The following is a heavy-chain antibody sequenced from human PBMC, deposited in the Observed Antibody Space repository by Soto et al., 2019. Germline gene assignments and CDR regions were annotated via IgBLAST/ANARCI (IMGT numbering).Heavy chain of an antibody. D-gene: IGHD6-19*01. CDR3: ARGRGAGTGSDAFDI. J-gene: IGHJ3*02. CDR1: GGSFSGYY. V-gene: IGHV4-34*01. CDR2: INHSGST. Sequence: SLTCAVYGGSFSGYYWSWIRQPPGKGLEWIGEINHSGSTNYNPSLKSRVTISVDTSKNQFSLKLSSVTAADTAVYYCARGRGAGTGSDAFDIWGQGTMVTVSS.